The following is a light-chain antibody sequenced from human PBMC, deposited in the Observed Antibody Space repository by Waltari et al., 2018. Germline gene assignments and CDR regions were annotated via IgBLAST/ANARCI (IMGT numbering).Light chain of an antibody. V-gene: IGKV1-39*01. CDR3: QQYNSDSHS. CDR1: QSIRSY. CDR2: AAS. Sequence: DIQMTQSPSSLSASVGDRVTITCRASQSIRSYVNWYQQKPGKAPKVLNYAASTLESGVPSRFSGSGSGTDFTLTISSLLPEDFATYYCQQYNSDSHSFGQGTRLEIK. J-gene: IGKJ2*01.